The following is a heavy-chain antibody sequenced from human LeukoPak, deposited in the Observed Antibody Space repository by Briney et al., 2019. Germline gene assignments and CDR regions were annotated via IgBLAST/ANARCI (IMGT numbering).Heavy chain of an antibody. CDR1: GYTFTSYG. Sequence: ASVKVSCKASGYTFTSYGISWVRPAPGQGLEWMGWISAYNGNTKYAQKLQGRVTMTTDTSTSTAYMELRSLRSDDTAVYFCARDYDFWSGPGAFDIWGQGTMVTVSS. D-gene: IGHD3-3*01. J-gene: IGHJ3*02. CDR2: ISAYNGNT. V-gene: IGHV1-18*01. CDR3: ARDYDFWSGPGAFDI.